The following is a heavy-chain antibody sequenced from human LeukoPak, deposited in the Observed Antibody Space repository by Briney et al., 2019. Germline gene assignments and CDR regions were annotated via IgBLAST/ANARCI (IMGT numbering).Heavy chain of an antibody. D-gene: IGHD3-10*01. Sequence: GGSLRPSCAASGFTFSSYGMHWVRQAPGKGLEWVAVISYDGSNKYYADSVKGRFTISRDNSKNTLYLQMNSLRAEDTAVYYCAHMVRGVIVDFDYWGQGTLVTVSS. V-gene: IGHV3-30*03. J-gene: IGHJ4*02. CDR1: GFTFSSYG. CDR3: AHMVRGVIVDFDY. CDR2: ISYDGSNK.